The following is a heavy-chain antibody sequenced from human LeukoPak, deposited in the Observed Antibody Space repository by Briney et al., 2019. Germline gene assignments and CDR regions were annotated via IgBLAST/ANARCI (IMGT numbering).Heavy chain of an antibody. CDR2: IYYSGST. CDR3: ARQGAYSSSWYYYYYYMDV. CDR1: GGSISSSSYY. J-gene: IGHJ6*03. D-gene: IGHD6-13*01. Sequence: SETLSLTCTVSGGSISSSSYYWGWIRQPPGKGLEWIGSIYYSGSTYYNPSLKSRVTISVDTSKDQFSLKLSSVTAADTAVYYCARQGAYSSSWYYYYYYMDVWGKGTTVTISS. V-gene: IGHV4-39*01.